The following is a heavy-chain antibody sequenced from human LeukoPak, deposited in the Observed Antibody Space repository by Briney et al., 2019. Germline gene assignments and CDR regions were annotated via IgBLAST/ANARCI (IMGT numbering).Heavy chain of an antibody. CDR2: INRDGSTT. Sequence: GGSLRLSCAASGFTFSNYWVHWVRQAPGKGLVWVSRINRDGSTTNYADSVKGRFTVSRDNAKTTLSLQMNSLRAEDTSVYYWARDKKSGESSEIDYWGQRTLVTVSS. CDR1: GFTFSNYW. V-gene: IGHV3-74*01. CDR3: ARDKKSGESSEIDY. D-gene: IGHD3-10*01. J-gene: IGHJ4*02.